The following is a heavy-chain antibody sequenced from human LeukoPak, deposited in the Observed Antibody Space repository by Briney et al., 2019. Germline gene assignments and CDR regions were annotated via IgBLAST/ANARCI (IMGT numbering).Heavy chain of an antibody. CDR2: ISSSGSTI. D-gene: IGHD6-19*01. Sequence: GGSLRLSCAASGFTFSSYEMNWVRQAPGKGLEWVSYISSSGSTIYYADSVKGRFTISRDNAKNSLYLQMNSLRAEDTAVYYCARDGEGWYPRYFDLWGRGTLVTVSS. J-gene: IGHJ2*01. CDR3: ARDGEGWYPRYFDL. CDR1: GFTFSSYE. V-gene: IGHV3-48*03.